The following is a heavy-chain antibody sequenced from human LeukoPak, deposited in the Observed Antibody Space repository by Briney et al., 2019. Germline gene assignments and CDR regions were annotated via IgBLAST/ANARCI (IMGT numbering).Heavy chain of an antibody. CDR3: ASVVVGVTRGYYHYYMDV. J-gene: IGHJ6*03. V-gene: IGHV4-39*07. CDR1: GGSISSSYS. D-gene: IGHD2-15*01. CDR2: IYYSGST. Sequence: SETLSLTCTVSGGSISSSYSWGWIRQPPGKGLEWIGNIYYSGSTYYNPSLKSRVTISVDTSKNQFSLKLSSVTAADTAVYYCASVVVGVTRGYYHYYMDVWGKGTMVTVSS.